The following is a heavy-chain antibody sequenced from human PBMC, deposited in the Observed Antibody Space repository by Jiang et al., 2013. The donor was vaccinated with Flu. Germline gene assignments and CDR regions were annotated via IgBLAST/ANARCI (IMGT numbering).Heavy chain of an antibody. V-gene: IGHV7-4-1*02. Sequence: TSYAMNWVRQAPGQGLEWMGWINTNTGNPTYAQGFTGRFVFXLDTSVSTAYLQISSLKAEDTAVYYCARDPSGWEPAFDYWGQGTLVTVSS. CDR3: ARDPSGWEPAFDY. CDR2: INTNTGNP. CDR1: TSYA. D-gene: IGHD1-26*01. J-gene: IGHJ4*02.